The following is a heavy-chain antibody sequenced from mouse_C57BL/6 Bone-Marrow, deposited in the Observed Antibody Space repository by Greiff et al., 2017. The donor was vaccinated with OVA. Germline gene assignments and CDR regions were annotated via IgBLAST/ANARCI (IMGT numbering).Heavy chain of an antibody. J-gene: IGHJ3*01. CDR2: INPSTGGT. CDR3: ARNGQLRLRFAY. Sequence: EVQLQESGPELVKPGASVKISCKASGYSFTGYYMNWVKQSPEKSLEWIGEINPSTGGTTYNQKFKAKATLTVDKSSSTAYMQLKSLTSEDSAVYYCARNGQLRLRFAYWGQGTLVTVSA. CDR1: GYSFTGYY. D-gene: IGHD3-2*02. V-gene: IGHV1-42*01.